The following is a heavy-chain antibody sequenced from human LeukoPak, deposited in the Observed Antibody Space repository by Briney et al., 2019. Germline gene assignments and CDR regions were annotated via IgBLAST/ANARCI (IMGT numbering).Heavy chain of an antibody. CDR2: ISGFGGST. D-gene: IGHD6-13*01. J-gene: IGHJ4*02. CDR3: ARRSGSSWSSFDY. CDR1: GFIFNNYA. Sequence: PGGSLGLSCAASGFIFNNYAMNWVRQAPGKGLEWVSGISGFGGSTYYAASVKGRFSISRDNSGNTLFLQLNHLRVEDTALYYCARRSGSSWSSFDYWGQGILVTVSS. V-gene: IGHV3-23*01.